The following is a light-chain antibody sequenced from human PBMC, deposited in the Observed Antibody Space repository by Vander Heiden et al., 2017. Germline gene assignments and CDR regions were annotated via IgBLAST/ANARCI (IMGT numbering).Light chain of an antibody. V-gene: IGLV3-1*01. J-gene: IGLJ1*01. CDR3: QAWDSGTGV. Sequence: SYELTQPPSVTVSPGQPASITCAGDKLGDKYVCWYQQTPGQSPVLVIYQDTKRPSGIPERFSGFNSGNTATLTISGTQPLDEADYYCQAWDSGTGVFGTGTKVTVL. CDR2: QDT. CDR1: KLGDKY.